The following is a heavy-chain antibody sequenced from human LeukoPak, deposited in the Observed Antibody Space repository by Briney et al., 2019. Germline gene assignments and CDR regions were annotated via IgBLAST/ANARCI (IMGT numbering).Heavy chain of an antibody. Sequence: SETLSLTGTVSGDSLSNYYWSWIRQPPGKGLEWLGQLYYSGSTTYNPSLKSRVTISVDTSKNQFSLKLSSVTAADTAVYYCARVGDYVWASYRSSPWFDPWGQGTLVTVS. CDR1: GDSLSNYY. CDR3: ARVGDYVWASYRSSPWFDP. D-gene: IGHD3-16*02. CDR2: LYYSGST. V-gene: IGHV4-59*08. J-gene: IGHJ5*02.